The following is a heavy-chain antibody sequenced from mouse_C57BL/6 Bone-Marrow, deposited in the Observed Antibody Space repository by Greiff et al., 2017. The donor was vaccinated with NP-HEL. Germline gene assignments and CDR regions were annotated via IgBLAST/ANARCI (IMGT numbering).Heavy chain of an antibody. CDR1: GFTFSDYY. CDR2: ISNGGGST. D-gene: IGHD2-4*01. J-gene: IGHJ4*01. Sequence: EVNVVESGGGLVQPGGSLKLSCAASGFTFSDYYMYWVRQTPEKRLEWVAYISNGGGSTYYPDTVKGRFTISRDNAKNTLYLQMSRLKSEDTAMYYCARQGLITPYAMDYWGQGTSVTVSS. CDR3: ARQGLITPYAMDY. V-gene: IGHV5-12*01.